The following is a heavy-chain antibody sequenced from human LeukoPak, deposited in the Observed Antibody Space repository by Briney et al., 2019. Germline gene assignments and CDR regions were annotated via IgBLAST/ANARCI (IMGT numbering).Heavy chain of an antibody. CDR2: ISPSGGIT. Sequence: GGSLRLSCAASGFTFSSHGMNWVRQAPGKGLEWVSGISPSGGITYYTDSVKGRFTISRDNSKNTLYLQMGSLRAEDMAVYYCARAPYGDHGEYYFDYWGQGTLVTVSS. J-gene: IGHJ4*02. CDR3: ARAPYGDHGEYYFDY. V-gene: IGHV3-23*01. CDR1: GFTFSSHG. D-gene: IGHD4-17*01.